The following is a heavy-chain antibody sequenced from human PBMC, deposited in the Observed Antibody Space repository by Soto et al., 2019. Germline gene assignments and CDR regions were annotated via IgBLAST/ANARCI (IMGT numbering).Heavy chain of an antibody. CDR3: ARGLQWLVSRLANWFDP. D-gene: IGHD6-19*01. CDR2: INHSGST. Sequence: SETLSLNCAVYGGAFSGYYWSWIRQPPGKGLEWIGEINHSGSTNYNPSLKSRVTISVDTSKNQFSLKLSSVTAADTAVYYCARGLQWLVSRLANWFDPWGQGTLVTVSS. V-gene: IGHV4-34*01. J-gene: IGHJ5*02. CDR1: GGAFSGYY.